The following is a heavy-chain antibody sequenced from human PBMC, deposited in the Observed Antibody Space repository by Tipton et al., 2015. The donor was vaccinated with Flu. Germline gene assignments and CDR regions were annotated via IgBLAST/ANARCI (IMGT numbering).Heavy chain of an antibody. J-gene: IGHJ3*02. CDR3: ARHGKDTEDYLASFDI. CDR1: GGSFSGYY. V-gene: IGHV4-34*01. D-gene: IGHD2/OR15-2a*01. CDR2: INHSGST. Sequence: TLSLTCAVYGGSFSGYYWSWIRQPPGKGLEWIGEINHSGSTNYNPSLKSRVTISVDTSKNQFSLKLSSVTAADTAVYYCARHGKDTEDYLASFDIWGQGAMVTVSS.